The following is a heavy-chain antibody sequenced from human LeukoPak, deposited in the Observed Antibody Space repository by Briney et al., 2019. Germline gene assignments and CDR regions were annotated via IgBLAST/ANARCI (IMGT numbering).Heavy chain of an antibody. CDR3: ARQVGTTVTLPFDY. Sequence: GESLKISCKGSGYRFTKSWSAWVRQMPGKGLEWMGIIYPGDSDTRYSPSFQGQVTISADKSISTAYLQWSSLKASDTAMYYCARQVGTTVTLPFDYWGQGTLVTVSS. J-gene: IGHJ4*02. CDR2: IYPGDSDT. V-gene: IGHV5-51*01. CDR1: GYRFTKSW. D-gene: IGHD4-17*01.